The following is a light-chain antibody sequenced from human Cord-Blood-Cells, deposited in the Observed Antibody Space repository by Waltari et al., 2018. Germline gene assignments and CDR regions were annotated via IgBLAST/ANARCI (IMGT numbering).Light chain of an antibody. Sequence: EIVLTQSPATLSLSPGERAPLPCRASQSVSSYLAWYQQKPGQAPRLLIYDASNRATGIPARFSGSGSGTDFTLTISSLEPEDFAVYYCQQRSNWPPGYTFGQGTKLEIK. CDR3: QQRSNWPPGYT. CDR1: QSVSSY. V-gene: IGKV3-11*01. J-gene: IGKJ2*01. CDR2: DAS.